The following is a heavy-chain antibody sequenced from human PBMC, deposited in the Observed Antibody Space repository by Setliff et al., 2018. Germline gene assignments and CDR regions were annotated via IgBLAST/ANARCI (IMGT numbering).Heavy chain of an antibody. V-gene: IGHV3-21*01. CDR2: IDSSSTWI. D-gene: IGHD2-15*01. CDR1: GFNLNVYT. CDR3: ARTCSGSGCYAGLES. J-gene: IGHJ4*02. Sequence: GGSLRLSCVASGFNLNVYTMEWVRQAPGKGLEWVSSIDSSSTWIYYADSVKGRFSISRDNSKNTVYLQMNSLRPEDTAVYYCARTCSGSGCYAGLESWGQGTPVTVSS.